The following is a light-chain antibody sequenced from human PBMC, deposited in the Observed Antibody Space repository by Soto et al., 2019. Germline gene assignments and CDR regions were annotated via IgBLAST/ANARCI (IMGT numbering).Light chain of an antibody. CDR1: NNDVGAYNY. J-gene: IGLJ2*01. CDR3: GSYTTSNTVV. Sequence: QSVLTQPASASGSPGQSITIACTGTNNDVGAYNYVSWYQQHPGKVPKLIIHDVSSRPAGVSNRFSGSKSGNTASLTISGLDTEDEDDYYCGSYTTSNTVVFGGGTKLTVL. V-gene: IGLV2-14*03. CDR2: DVS.